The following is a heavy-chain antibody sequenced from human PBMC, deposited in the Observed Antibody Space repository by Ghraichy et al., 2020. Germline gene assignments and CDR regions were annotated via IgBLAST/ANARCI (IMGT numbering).Heavy chain of an antibody. CDR2: INPNSGGT. Sequence: ASVKVSCKASGYTFTGYYMHWVRQAPGQGLEWMGWINPNSGGTNYAQKFQGWVTMTRDTSISTAYMELSRLRSDDTAVYYCATDRHPASIGSPIIAVAGTFGGFDYWGQGTLVTVSS. CDR1: GYTFTGYY. J-gene: IGHJ4*02. V-gene: IGHV1-2*04. D-gene: IGHD6-19*01. CDR3: ATDRHPASIGSPIIAVAGTFGGFDY.